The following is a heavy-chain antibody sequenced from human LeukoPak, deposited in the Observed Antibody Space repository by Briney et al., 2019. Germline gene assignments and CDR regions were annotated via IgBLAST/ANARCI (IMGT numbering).Heavy chain of an antibody. Sequence: PSQTLSLTCAVSGDSTSSSSYYWGWIRQPPGKGLEWIGSIYYSGSTYYNPSLKSRVTISVDTSKNQFSLKLSSVTAADTAVYYCARFVTQGARAFWSGRHFDYWGQGTLVTVSS. CDR3: ARFVTQGARAFWSGRHFDY. J-gene: IGHJ4*02. CDR2: IYYSGST. D-gene: IGHD3-3*01. CDR1: GDSTSSSSYY. V-gene: IGHV4-39*01.